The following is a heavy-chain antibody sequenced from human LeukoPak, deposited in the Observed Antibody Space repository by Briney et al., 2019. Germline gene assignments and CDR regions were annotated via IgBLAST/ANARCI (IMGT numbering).Heavy chain of an antibody. CDR3: AKMIAAAGALDY. J-gene: IGHJ4*02. D-gene: IGHD6-13*01. CDR1: GFTFSGYS. Sequence: GGSLRLSCAASGFTFSGYSISWVRQAPGKGLEWVSYISGSSSHIYYADSVKGRFTISRDNAKNSLYLQMNSLRAEDTAVYYCAKMIAAAGALDYWGQGTLVTVSS. V-gene: IGHV3-48*01. CDR2: ISGSSSHI.